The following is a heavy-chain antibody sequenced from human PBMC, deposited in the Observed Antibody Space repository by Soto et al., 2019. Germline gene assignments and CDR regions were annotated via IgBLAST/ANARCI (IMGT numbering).Heavy chain of an antibody. CDR3: ARGGAWTPEGLGY. CDR2: ISSDVVNY. V-gene: IGHV3-30-3*01. Sequence: QVQLVESGGGVVQPGRSLRLSCAASGFTFSSFAMHWVRQAPGKGLEWLAVISSDVVNYYYAESVKGRFTISRDNSKNTLYLLMNGLRNEDTAVYYCARGGAWTPEGLGYWGQGTLVTVSS. CDR1: GFTFSSFA. D-gene: IGHD2-15*01. J-gene: IGHJ4*02.